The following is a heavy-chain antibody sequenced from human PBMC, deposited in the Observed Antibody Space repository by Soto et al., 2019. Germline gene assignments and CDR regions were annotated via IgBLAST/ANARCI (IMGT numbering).Heavy chain of an antibody. Sequence: SETLSLTCAVYGGSFSGYYWSWIRQPPGKGLEWIGEINHSGSTNYNPSLKSRVTISVDTSKNQFSLKLNSLTAADTAVYYCASSGSPIRDEAFDIWGQGTLVTVSS. J-gene: IGHJ3*02. CDR2: INHSGST. V-gene: IGHV4-34*01. CDR3: ASSGSPIRDEAFDI. CDR1: GGSFSGYY.